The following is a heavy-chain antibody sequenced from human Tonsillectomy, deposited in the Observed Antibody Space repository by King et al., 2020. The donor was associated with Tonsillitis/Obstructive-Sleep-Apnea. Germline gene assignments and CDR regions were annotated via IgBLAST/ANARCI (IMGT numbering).Heavy chain of an antibody. V-gene: IGHV3-23*04. Sequence: VQLVESGGGLVQPGESLRLSCAASGFTFTSYAMSWVRQAPGKGLEWVSTISGSGGSTFYADSVKGRFTISRDNSKNTLYLQMNSLRADDTAVYYCAKGQSGGHYATSGHSLDYWGQGTLVTVSS. CDR1: GFTFTSYA. J-gene: IGHJ4*02. D-gene: IGHD3-22*01. CDR2: ISGSGGST. CDR3: AKGQSGGHYATSGHSLDY.